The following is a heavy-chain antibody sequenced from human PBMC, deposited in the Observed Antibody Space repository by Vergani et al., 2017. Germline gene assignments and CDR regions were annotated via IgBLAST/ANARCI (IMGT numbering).Heavy chain of an antibody. J-gene: IGHJ4*02. V-gene: IGHV1-18*01. Sequence: QVQLVQSGAEVKKPGASVKVSCKASGYTFTSYGISWVRQAPGQGLEWMGWISAYNGNTNYAQKLQGRVTMTTDTSTSTAYMELRSLRSDDTAVYYCASGSIGIGYYESNYYFDYWGQGTLVTVSS. D-gene: IGHD3-3*01. CDR1: GYTFTSYG. CDR2: ISAYNGNT. CDR3: ASGSIGIGYYESNYYFDY.